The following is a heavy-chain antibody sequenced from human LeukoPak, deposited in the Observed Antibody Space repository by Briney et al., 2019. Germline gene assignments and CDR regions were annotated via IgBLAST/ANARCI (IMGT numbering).Heavy chain of an antibody. CDR2: IKQDGSEK. J-gene: IGHJ4*02. CDR3: AKDQPRYGDCPDY. V-gene: IGHV3-7*03. CDR1: GFTFSSYW. D-gene: IGHD4-17*01. Sequence: GGSLRLSCAASGFTFSSYWMSWVRQAPGKGLEWVANIKQDGSEKYYVDSVKGRFTISRDNSKNTLYLQMNSLRAEDTAVYYCAKDQPRYGDCPDYWGQGTLVTVFS.